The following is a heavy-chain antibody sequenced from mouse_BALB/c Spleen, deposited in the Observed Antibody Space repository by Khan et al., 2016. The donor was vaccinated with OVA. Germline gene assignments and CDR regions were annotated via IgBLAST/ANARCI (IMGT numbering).Heavy chain of an antibody. CDR2: IYPGTDNT. Sequence: VQLQQSGAELVRPGASVKLSCKTSGYIFTSYWIHWVKQRSGQGLEWIARIYPGTDNTYYNEKLKDKATLTTDKSSSTAYLQLSRLKSEDSAVDFCAREEALYYFDYWGQGTTLTVSS. CDR1: GYIFTSYW. CDR3: AREEALYYFDY. V-gene: IGHV1S132*01. J-gene: IGHJ2*01. D-gene: IGHD3-2*02.